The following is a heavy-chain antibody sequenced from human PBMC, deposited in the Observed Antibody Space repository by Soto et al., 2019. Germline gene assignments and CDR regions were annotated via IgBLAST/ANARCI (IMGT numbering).Heavy chain of an antibody. CDR2: IYSGGST. J-gene: IGHJ3*02. D-gene: IGHD4-4*01. CDR3: AREDRLQNDDFDI. CDR1: GFTVSSNY. V-gene: IGHV3-53*01. Sequence: EVQLVESGGGLIQPGGSLRLSCAASGFTVSSNYMSWVRQAPGKGLEWVSGIYSGGSTYYADSVKGRFTISRDNSKNTLYLQMNSLRAEDTDVYYCAREDRLQNDDFDIWGPGTIVTVSS.